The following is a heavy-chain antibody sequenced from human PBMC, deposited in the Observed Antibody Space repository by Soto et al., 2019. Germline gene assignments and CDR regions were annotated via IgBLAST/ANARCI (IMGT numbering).Heavy chain of an antibody. Sequence: GGSLRLSCAASGFTVSSNYMSWVRQAPGKGLEWVSRINSDGNSTSYADSVKGRFTISRDNSRNSLYLQMNSLRTEDTALYYCAKDIAYRGYGGFDPWGLGTLVTVSS. CDR1: GFTVSSNY. V-gene: IGHV3-74*01. CDR2: INSDGNST. D-gene: IGHD5-12*01. CDR3: AKDIAYRGYGGFDP. J-gene: IGHJ5*02.